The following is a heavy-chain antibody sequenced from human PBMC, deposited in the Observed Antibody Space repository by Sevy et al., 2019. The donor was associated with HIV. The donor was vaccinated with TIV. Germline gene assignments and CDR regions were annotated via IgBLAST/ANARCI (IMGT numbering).Heavy chain of an antibody. CDR2: IWYDGSKK. J-gene: IGHJ4*02. CDR1: GFTFNNYG. CDR3: ASGTYYDFWSGRY. Sequence: GGSLRLSCAASGFTFNNYGMHWVRQAPGKGLEWVALIWYDGSKKYYADSVKGRFAISRDNSTNTLYLQMNSLRPEDTAVYYCASGTYYDFWSGRYWGQGTLVTVSS. D-gene: IGHD3-3*01. V-gene: IGHV3-33*08.